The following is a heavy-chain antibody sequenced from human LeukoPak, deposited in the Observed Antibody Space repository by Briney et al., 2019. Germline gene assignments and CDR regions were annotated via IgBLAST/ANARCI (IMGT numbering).Heavy chain of an antibody. CDR2: IYYSGST. CDR3: VRGRVVFDY. CDR1: GGSISSDDYY. J-gene: IGHJ4*02. V-gene: IGHV4-30-4*01. Sequence: SQTLSLTCTVSGGSISSDDYYWTWIRQPPGKGLEWIGYIYYSGSTYYNPSLKGRVTMSIDTSKNQFSLNLSSVTAADTAVYYCVRGRVVFDYWGQGTLVTVSS. D-gene: IGHD2-15*01.